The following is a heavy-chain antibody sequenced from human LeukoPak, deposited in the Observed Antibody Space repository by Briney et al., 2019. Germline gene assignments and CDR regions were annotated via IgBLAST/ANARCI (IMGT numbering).Heavy chain of an antibody. CDR3: ARALAAAVIN. CDR1: GGSFSGHF. D-gene: IGHD6-13*01. V-gene: IGHV4-34*01. J-gene: IGHJ1*01. Sequence: SATLSLTCGVYGGSFSGHFYSWIRPPPGKGLEWIGEITHRGSINYNPSLKSRVVMSVDTSKNHFSLNLTSVTAADNGVYYCARALAAAVINWGQGTLVTVSS. CDR2: ITHRGSI.